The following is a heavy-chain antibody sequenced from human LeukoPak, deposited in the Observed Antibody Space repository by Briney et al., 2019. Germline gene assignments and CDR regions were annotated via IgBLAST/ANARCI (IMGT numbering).Heavy chain of an antibody. CDR3: ARQGGYNYGFNY. Sequence: SETLSLTCAVYGGSFSGYYWSWIRQPPGKGLEWIGEINHSGSTNYNPSLKSRVTISVDTSKNQFSLKLSSVTAADTAVYSRARQGGYNYGFNYWGQGTLVTVSS. J-gene: IGHJ4*02. CDR1: GGSFSGYY. CDR2: INHSGST. V-gene: IGHV4-34*01. D-gene: IGHD5-18*01.